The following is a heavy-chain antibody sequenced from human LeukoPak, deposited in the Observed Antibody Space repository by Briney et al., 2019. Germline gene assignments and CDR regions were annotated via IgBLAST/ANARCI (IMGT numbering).Heavy chain of an antibody. D-gene: IGHD3-22*01. J-gene: IGHJ5*02. CDR2: IYYSGST. V-gene: IGHV4-61*08. CDR1: GGSISSGDYY. Sequence: SQTLSLTCTVSGGSISSGDYYWSWIRQPPGKGLEWIGYIYYSGSTNYNPSLKSRVTISVDTSKNQISLKLSSVTAADTAVYYCARDHTYYYDGSGYYENWFDPWGQGTLVTVSS. CDR3: ARDHTYYYDGSGYYENWFDP.